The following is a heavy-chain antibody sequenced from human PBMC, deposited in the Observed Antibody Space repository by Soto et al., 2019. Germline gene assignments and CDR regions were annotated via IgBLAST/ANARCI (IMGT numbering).Heavy chain of an antibody. Sequence: LRLSCAASGFIFSSYSMNWVRQAPGKGLEWVSSITSSSSYIYYADSVKGRFTIFRDNAKNSLYLQMNSLRAEDTAVYYCASGDNVYSSSDYWGQGTLVTVSS. CDR3: ASGDNVYSSSDY. CDR1: GFIFSSYS. D-gene: IGHD6-6*01. CDR2: ITSSSSYI. V-gene: IGHV3-21*01. J-gene: IGHJ4*02.